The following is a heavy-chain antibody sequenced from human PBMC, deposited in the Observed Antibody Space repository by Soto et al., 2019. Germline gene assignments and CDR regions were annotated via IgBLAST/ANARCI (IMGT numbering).Heavy chain of an antibody. V-gene: IGHV3-48*01. CDR2: ISSSSSPI. Sequence: EVQLVESGGGLVQPGGSLRLSCAASGFTFSSYSMNWVRQAPGKGLEWVSYISSSSSPIYYADSVKGRFTISRDNAKNSLYRQMNSLRAEDTAVYYCARDGYYGRFQYWGQGTLVTVSS. CDR3: ARDGYYGRFQY. CDR1: GFTFSSYS. J-gene: IGHJ1*01. D-gene: IGHD3-10*01.